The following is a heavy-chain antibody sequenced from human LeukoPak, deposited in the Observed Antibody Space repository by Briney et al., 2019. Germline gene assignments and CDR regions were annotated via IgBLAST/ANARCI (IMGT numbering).Heavy chain of an antibody. Sequence: SVKVSCKASGGTFSSYAISWVRQAPGQGLEWMGGIIPIFGTANYAQKFQGRVTITADESTSTAYMELSSLRSEDTAVYYCARDGHYYGSGSYYYMDVWGKGTTVTISS. CDR1: GGTFSSYA. V-gene: IGHV1-69*13. CDR3: ARDGHYYGSGSYYYMDV. CDR2: IIPIFGTA. J-gene: IGHJ6*03. D-gene: IGHD3-10*01.